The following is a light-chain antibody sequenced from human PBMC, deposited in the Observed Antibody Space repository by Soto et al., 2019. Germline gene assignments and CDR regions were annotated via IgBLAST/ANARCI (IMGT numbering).Light chain of an antibody. CDR1: QDISSF. Sequence: DIQLTQSPSFLSASVGDRVTITCRASQDISSFLAWYQQKAGKAPKLLIFAASTLQSGVPSRFSGSGSGTEFTLTISSLQPEDFATYYCQQYGNAPLAFGGGTRV. CDR2: AAS. V-gene: IGKV1-9*01. CDR3: QQYGNAPLA. J-gene: IGKJ4*01.